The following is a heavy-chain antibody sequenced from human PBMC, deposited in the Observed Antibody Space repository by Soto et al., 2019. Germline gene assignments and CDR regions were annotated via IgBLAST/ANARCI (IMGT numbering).Heavy chain of an antibody. CDR2: IIPIFGTA. CDR1: GGTFSRYA. J-gene: IGHJ5*02. V-gene: IGHV1-69*06. CDR3: RLGPYSSSWFGWFDP. Sequence: SVKVSCKASGGTFSRYAISWVRQAPGQGLGWMGGIIPIFGTANYAQKFQGRVTITADKSTSTAYMELSSLRSEDTAVYYCRLGPYSSSWFGWFDPWGQGTLVTVSS. D-gene: IGHD6-13*01.